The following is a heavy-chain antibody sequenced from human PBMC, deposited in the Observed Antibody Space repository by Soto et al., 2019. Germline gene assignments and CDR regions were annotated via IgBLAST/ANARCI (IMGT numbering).Heavy chain of an antibody. D-gene: IGHD3-22*01. CDR3: ARGGYFDSSNYLAY. J-gene: IGHJ4*02. Sequence: APVEASCKAPGYTFTRYAINWPRQAPGRGLEWMGWINPGNGNPKYSQQFQGRVIIDRDTSASTAYMELSSLRSEDTAVYYCARGGYFDSSNYLAYWGLGTLVNVSA. V-gene: IGHV1-3*01. CDR1: GYTFTRYA. CDR2: INPGNGNP.